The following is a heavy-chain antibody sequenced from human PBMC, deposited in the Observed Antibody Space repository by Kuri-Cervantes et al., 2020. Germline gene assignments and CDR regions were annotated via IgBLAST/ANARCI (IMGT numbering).Heavy chain of an antibody. V-gene: IGHV1-18*01. CDR3: ARGMLGGYIWGSYWD. Sequence: ASVKVSCKASGYTFTSYGISWVRQAPGQGLEWMGWISAYNGNTNYAQKLQGRVTMTTDTSTSTAYMELSSLRSGDTAVYYCARGMLGGYIWGSYWDWGQGTLVTVSS. J-gene: IGHJ4*02. CDR1: GYTFTSYG. D-gene: IGHD3-16*01. CDR2: ISAYNGNT.